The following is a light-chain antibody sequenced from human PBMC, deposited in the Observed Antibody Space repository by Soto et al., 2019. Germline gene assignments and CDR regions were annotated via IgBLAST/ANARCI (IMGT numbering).Light chain of an antibody. CDR2: GAS. CDR3: QQYGISPSYT. J-gene: IGKJ2*01. V-gene: IGKV3-20*01. Sequence: EFVLTQSPAALSLSPGEGATLSCRASQSLSSSYVAWYQQKVGQPPRLLIYGASNRATGIPDRFSGSWSGTEFTLTISRLEPEDFAVYYCQQYGISPSYTFAQGTKVDIK. CDR1: QSLSSSY.